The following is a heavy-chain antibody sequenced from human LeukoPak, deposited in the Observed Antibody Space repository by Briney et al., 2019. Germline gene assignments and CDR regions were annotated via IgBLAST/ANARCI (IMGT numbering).Heavy chain of an antibody. CDR1: GFTLSSDA. CDR2: ISGDGRNI. Sequence: GGSLRLSCAASGFTLSSDAMNWVRRAPGKGLEWVSSISGDGRNIQYADSVKGRFTVSRDNSKNTLYLQVNSLRAEDTAVYYCAKGGKWDVTPFDYWGQGTLVTVSS. V-gene: IGHV3-23*01. J-gene: IGHJ4*02. D-gene: IGHD1-26*01. CDR3: AKGGKWDVTPFDY.